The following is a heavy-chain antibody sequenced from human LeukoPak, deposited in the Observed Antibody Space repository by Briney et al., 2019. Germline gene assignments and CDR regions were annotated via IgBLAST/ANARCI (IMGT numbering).Heavy chain of an antibody. CDR3: ARDRSGSYPETYGMDV. Sequence: PGGSLRLSCVASGFTFSSYSMNWVRQAPGKGPEWVSSISSSSTYMFYGDSMKGRFTISRDNAKSSLYLQMNSLRAEDTAVYYCARDRSGSYPETYGMDVWGQGTTVTVSS. CDR1: GFTFSSYS. V-gene: IGHV3-21*01. J-gene: IGHJ6*02. D-gene: IGHD1-26*01. CDR2: ISSSSTYM.